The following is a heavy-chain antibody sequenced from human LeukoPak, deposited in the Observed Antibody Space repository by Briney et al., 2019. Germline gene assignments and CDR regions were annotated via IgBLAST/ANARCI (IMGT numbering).Heavy chain of an antibody. V-gene: IGHV4-59*08. CDR3: ARQDPFPGSYWYFDY. CDR1: GGSISSYY. Sequence: ETLSLTCTVSGGSISSYYWSWIRQPPGKGLEWIGYIYYSGSTNYNPSLKSRVTISVDTSKNQFSLKLSSVTAADTAVYYCARQDPFPGSYWYFDYWGQGTLVTVSS. J-gene: IGHJ4*02. D-gene: IGHD1-26*01. CDR2: IYYSGST.